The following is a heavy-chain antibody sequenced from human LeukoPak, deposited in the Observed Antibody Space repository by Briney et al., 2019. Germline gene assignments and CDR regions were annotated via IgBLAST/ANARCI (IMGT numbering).Heavy chain of an antibody. CDR2: IYYSGST. Sequence: SETLSLTCTVSGGSISSSSYYWGWIRQPPGKGLEWIGSIYYSGSTYYNPSLKSRDTISVDTSKNQFSLKLSSVTAADTAVYYCARVVDTAMVDNWFDPWGQGTLVTVSS. CDR1: GGSISSSSYY. CDR3: ARVVDTAMVDNWFDP. J-gene: IGHJ5*02. D-gene: IGHD5-18*01. V-gene: IGHV4-39*07.